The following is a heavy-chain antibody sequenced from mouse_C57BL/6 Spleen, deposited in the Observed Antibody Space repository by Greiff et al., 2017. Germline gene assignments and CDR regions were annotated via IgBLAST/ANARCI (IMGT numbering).Heavy chain of an antibody. J-gene: IGHJ4*01. V-gene: IGHV5-17*01. CDR1: GFTFSDYG. CDR3: ARAYYDYDGDY. CDR2: ISSGSSTI. Sequence: EVHLVESGGGLVKPGGSLKLSCAASGFTFSDYGMHWVRQAPEKGLEWVAYISSGSSTIYYADTVKGRFTISRDNAKNTLFLQMTSLRSEDTAMYYCARAYYDYDGDYWGQGTSVTVSS. D-gene: IGHD2-4*01.